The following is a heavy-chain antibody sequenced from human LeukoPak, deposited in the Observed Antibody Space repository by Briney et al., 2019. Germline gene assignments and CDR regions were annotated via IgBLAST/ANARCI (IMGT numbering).Heavy chain of an antibody. V-gene: IGHV4-39*01. CDR2: MYSSGST. CDR3: ARLVGYYYYMDV. CDR1: GGSISSSHYY. D-gene: IGHD2-15*01. Sequence: PSETLSLTCTVSGGSISSSHYYWGWIRQPPGKGLGWIGSMYSSGSTYYNPSLKSRVTISVDTSKNQFSLKLTSVTAADTAVYYCARLVGYYYYMDVWGKGTTVTVSS. J-gene: IGHJ6*03.